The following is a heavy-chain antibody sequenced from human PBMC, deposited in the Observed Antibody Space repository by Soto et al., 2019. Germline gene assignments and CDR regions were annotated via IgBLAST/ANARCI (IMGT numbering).Heavy chain of an antibody. J-gene: IGHJ4*02. Sequence: EVQLVETGGGLIQPGGSLRLSCAASGFTVSSNYMSWVRQAPGKGLEWVSVIYSGGSTYYADSVKGRFTISRDNSKNTLYIQMNSLRAEDTAVYYCAREGYSSSLYYFDYWGQGTLVTVSS. CDR2: IYSGGST. CDR1: GFTVSSNY. D-gene: IGHD6-13*01. CDR3: AREGYSSSLYYFDY. V-gene: IGHV3-53*02.